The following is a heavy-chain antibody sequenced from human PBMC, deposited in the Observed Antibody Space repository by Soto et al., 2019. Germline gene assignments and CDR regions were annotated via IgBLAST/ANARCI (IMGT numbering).Heavy chain of an antibody. CDR3: ERKRKVVIFGVEEYYGMDV. J-gene: IGHJ6*02. Sequence: GXSVKVSFKASRGTFSSYAISWVRQAPGQGLEWMGGIIPIFGTANYAQKFQGRVTITADESTSTAYMELSSLRSEDTAVYYCERKRKVVIFGVEEYYGMDVWGQGTKVTVYS. CDR2: IIPIFGTA. D-gene: IGHD3-3*02. V-gene: IGHV1-69*13. CDR1: RGTFSSYA.